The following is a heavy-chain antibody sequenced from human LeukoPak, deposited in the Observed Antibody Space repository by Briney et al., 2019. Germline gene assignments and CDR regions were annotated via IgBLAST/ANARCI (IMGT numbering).Heavy chain of an antibody. CDR2: INHSGST. V-gene: IGHV4-34*01. J-gene: IGHJ4*02. Sequence: PSETLSLTCAVYGGSFSRYYWSWIRQPPGKGLEWMGEINHSGSTNYNPSLKSRVTISVDTSKNQFSLKLSSVTAADTAVYYCARGRGYSYGYFGYFDYWGQGTLVTVSS. D-gene: IGHD5-18*01. CDR1: GGSFSRYY. CDR3: ARGRGYSYGYFGYFDY.